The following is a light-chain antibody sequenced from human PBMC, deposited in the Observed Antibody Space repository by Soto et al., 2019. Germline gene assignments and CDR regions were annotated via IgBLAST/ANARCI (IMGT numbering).Light chain of an antibody. Sequence: EIGLSQSAATLSVSPRERAALXSSASQSIDTDFAWYQQKPGQAPRLLIFGASARATGIPARFTGSGSGTEFTLTISSLQSEDSAVYYCQQYKNWPKTFGQGTKVDIK. CDR3: QQYKNWPKT. V-gene: IGKV3-15*01. J-gene: IGKJ1*01. CDR1: QSIDTD. CDR2: GAS.